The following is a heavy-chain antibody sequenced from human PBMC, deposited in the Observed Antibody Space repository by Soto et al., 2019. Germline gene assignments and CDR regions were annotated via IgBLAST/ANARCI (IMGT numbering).Heavy chain of an antibody. CDR3: ARWCSSTSEKLGYYYYYIDV. J-gene: IGHJ6*03. CDR1: GYTFTSYG. V-gene: IGHV1-18*01. CDR2: ISAYNGNT. Sequence: GASVKVSCKASGYTFTSYGISWVRQAPGQRLEWMGWISAYNGNTNYAQKLQGRVTMTTDTSTSTAYMELRSLRSDDTAVYYCARWCSSTSEKLGYYYYYIDVLGKGTTVTVSS. D-gene: IGHD2-2*01.